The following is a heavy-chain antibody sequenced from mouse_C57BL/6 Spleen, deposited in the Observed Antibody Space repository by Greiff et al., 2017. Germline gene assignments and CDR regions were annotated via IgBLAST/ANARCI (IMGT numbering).Heavy chain of an antibody. J-gene: IGHJ1*03. CDR3: ARHEDYYGSSYWYFDV. Sequence: VQLQESGAELVKPGASVKLSCKASGYTFTEYTIHWVKQRSGQGLEWIGWFYPGSGSIKYNEKFKDKATLTADKSSSTVYMELSRLTSEDSAVXFCARHEDYYGSSYWYFDVWGTGTTVTVSS. V-gene: IGHV1-62-2*01. CDR2: FYPGSGSI. D-gene: IGHD1-1*01. CDR1: GYTFTEYT.